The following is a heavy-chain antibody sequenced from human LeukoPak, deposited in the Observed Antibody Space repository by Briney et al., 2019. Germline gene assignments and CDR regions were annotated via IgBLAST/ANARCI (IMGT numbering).Heavy chain of an antibody. CDR3: AREARLYGDYAPSFDY. D-gene: IGHD4-17*01. CDR1: GYTFTSYD. V-gene: IGHV1-8*01. Sequence: ASVKVSCKASGYTFTSYDINWVRQATGQGLEWMGWMNPNSGNTGYAQKFQGRVTMTRDTSTSTVYMELSSLRSEDTAVYYCAREARLYGDYAPSFDYWGQGTLVTVSS. J-gene: IGHJ4*02. CDR2: MNPNSGNT.